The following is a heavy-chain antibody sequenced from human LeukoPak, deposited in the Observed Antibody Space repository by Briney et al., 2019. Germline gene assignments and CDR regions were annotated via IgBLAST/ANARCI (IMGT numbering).Heavy chain of an antibody. J-gene: IGHJ4*02. CDR3: ARGPAYYDILTGYLRD. CDR1: GYTFTSYG. V-gene: IGHV7-4-1*02. Sequence: GASVKVSCKASGYTFTSYGLNWVRQAPGQGLEWMGWINTNTGNPTYAQGFTGRFVFSLDTSVSTAYLQISSLKAEDTAVYYCARGPAYYDILTGYLRDWGQGTLVTVSS. D-gene: IGHD3-9*01. CDR2: INTNTGNP.